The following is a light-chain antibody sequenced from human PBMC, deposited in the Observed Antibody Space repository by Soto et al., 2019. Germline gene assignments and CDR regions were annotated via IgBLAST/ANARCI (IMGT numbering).Light chain of an antibody. J-gene: IGKJ1*01. Sequence: EIVLTQSPVTLSLSPWERATLSCRSSQSVSISYLAWYQQKPGQAPRLLIYGASSRATGIPDRFSGSGSGTHFTLTINNLQPEDFATYYCQQSYNILWTFGQGTKVDIK. CDR3: QQSYNILWT. CDR2: GAS. V-gene: IGKV3D-20*02. CDR1: QSVSISY.